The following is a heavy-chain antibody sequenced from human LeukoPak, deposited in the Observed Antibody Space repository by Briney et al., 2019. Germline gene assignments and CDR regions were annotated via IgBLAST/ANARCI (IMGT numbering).Heavy chain of an antibody. CDR3: ARGGADYFYDSSGYYDLYGLDV. J-gene: IGHJ6*02. CDR1: GFTFRNYG. D-gene: IGHD3-22*01. CDR2: TSYDDSNK. Sequence: GGSLRLSCAASGFTFRNYGIHWVRQAPGKGPEWVTVTSYDDSNKYYADSVKGRFTISRDNSKNTLYLQMNSLRAEDTAVYYCARGGADYFYDSSGYYDLYGLDVWGQGTTVTVSS. V-gene: IGHV3-30*03.